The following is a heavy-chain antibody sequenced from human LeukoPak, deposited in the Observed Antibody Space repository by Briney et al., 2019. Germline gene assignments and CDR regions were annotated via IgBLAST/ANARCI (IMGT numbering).Heavy chain of an antibody. CDR1: GYTFTGYY. D-gene: IGHD5-12*01. Sequence: ASVKVSCKASGYTFTGYYMHWVRQAPGQGLEWMGWINPNSGGTNYAQKFQGRVTMTRDTSISTAYMELSRLRTKTTAVTSAPRWGRAVATTAGADYWGQGTPVTVSS. CDR3: PRWGRAVATTAGADY. J-gene: IGHJ4*02. V-gene: IGHV1-2*02. CDR2: INPNSGGT.